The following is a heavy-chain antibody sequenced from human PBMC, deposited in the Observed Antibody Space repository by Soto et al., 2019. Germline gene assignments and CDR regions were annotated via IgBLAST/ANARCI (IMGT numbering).Heavy chain of an antibody. J-gene: IGHJ3*02. D-gene: IGHD6-19*01. V-gene: IGHV4-34*01. Sequence: SETLSLTCAVYGGSFSGYYWSWIRQPPGKGLEWIGEINHSGSTNYNPSLKSRVTIVVDTAKNHFSLKLSSVTAADTVVYYCARVMGGQWLREDAFYIWGPGTMVTVSS. CDR3: ARVMGGQWLREDAFYI. CDR2: INHSGST. CDR1: GGSFSGYY.